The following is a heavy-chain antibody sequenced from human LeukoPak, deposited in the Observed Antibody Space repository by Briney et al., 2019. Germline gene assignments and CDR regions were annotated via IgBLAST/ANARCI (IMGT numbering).Heavy chain of an antibody. CDR3: AREGGLEKSGDY. CDR2: IGSRSDYI. V-gene: IGHV3-21*01. J-gene: IGHJ4*02. CDR1: GFTFSSYT. Sequence: GGSLRLSCAASGFTFSSYTMSWVRQAPGKGLEWVSCIGSRSDYIYSADSVKGRFTISRDNAKNSLYLQMNSRRAEDTAVYYCAREGGLEKSGDYWGQRTLVTVSS. D-gene: IGHD3-10*01.